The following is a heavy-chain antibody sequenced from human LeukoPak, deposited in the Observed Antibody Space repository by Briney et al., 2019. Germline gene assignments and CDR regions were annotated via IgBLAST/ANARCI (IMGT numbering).Heavy chain of an antibody. CDR3: ARDAGYCYGLGSSSDY. V-gene: IGHV3-21*01. J-gene: IGHJ4*02. Sequence: GGSLRLSCAASGFTFSSYSMNWVRQAPGKGLEWVSSISSSSSYIYYADSVKGRFTISRDNAKNSLYLQMNSLRAEDTAVYYCARDAGYCYGLGSSSDYWGQGTLVTVSS. D-gene: IGHD3-10*01. CDR2: ISSSSSYI. CDR1: GFTFSSYS.